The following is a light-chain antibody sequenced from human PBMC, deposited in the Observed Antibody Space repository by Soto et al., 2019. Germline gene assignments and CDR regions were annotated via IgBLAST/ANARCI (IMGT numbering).Light chain of an antibody. J-gene: IGKJ4*01. CDR2: DAT. Sequence: EIVLTQSPGTLSLSPGERGTLSCRASQSVSNRYLAWYQQKPGQAPRLLIYDATTRATGIPDRFSGSGSGTDFTLTISKLEPEDFALFYCQQYGNSPLTFGGGTKVDIK. CDR1: QSVSNRY. V-gene: IGKV3-20*01. CDR3: QQYGNSPLT.